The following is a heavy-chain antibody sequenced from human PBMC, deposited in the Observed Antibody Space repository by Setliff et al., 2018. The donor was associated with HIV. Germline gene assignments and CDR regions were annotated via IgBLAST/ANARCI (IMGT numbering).Heavy chain of an antibody. CDR2: IWSDGSSK. Sequence: GGSLRLSCAASGFTFSSYGMHWVRQAPGKGLEWVAVIWSDGSSKYYADSVKGRFTISRDNAKNTLFLHISSLRAEDTAVYYCTRAPPNTVIAFFDYWGQGSLVTVSS. D-gene: IGHD4-17*01. J-gene: IGHJ4*02. V-gene: IGHV3-33*01. CDR3: TRAPPNTVIAFFDY. CDR1: GFTFSSYG.